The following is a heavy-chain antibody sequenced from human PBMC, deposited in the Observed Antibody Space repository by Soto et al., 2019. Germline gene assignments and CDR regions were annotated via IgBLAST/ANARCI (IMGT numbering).Heavy chain of an antibody. Sequence: SAPLSLTCAFDRRSFFGNYCRWIDKASWKGLEWIGEINHSGSTNYNPSLKSRVTISVDTSKNQFSLKLSSVTAADTAVYYCARGLGGSSWHRYYYYYGMDVWGQGTTVS. D-gene: IGHD6-13*01. CDR3: ARGLGGSSWHRYYYYYGMDV. CDR2: INHSGST. CDR1: RRSFFGNY. V-gene: IGHV4-34*01. J-gene: IGHJ6*02.